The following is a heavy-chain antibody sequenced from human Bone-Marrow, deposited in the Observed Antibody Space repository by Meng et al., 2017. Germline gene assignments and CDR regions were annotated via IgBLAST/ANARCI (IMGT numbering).Heavy chain of an antibody. CDR1: GFTFSSYG. CDR2: IWYDGSNK. D-gene: IGHD3-22*01. Sequence: GGSLRLSCAASGFTFSSYGMHWVRQAPGKGLEGVAVIWYDGSNKYYADSVKGRFTISRDNSKNTLYLQMNSLRAEDTAVYYCARDRYDSSGYYYYYYGMDVWGQGTTVTVSS. CDR3: ARDRYDSSGYYYYYYGMDV. V-gene: IGHV3-33*01. J-gene: IGHJ6*02.